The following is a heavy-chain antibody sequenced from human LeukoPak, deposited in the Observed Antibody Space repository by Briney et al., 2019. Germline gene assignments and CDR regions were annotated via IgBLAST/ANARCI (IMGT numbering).Heavy chain of an antibody. D-gene: IGHD6-19*01. Sequence: GASVKVSCKASGYTFSNYGISWVRQAPGLGLEWMGWTSYNGNTNYAQKFQDRVTMTTDTSTTTAYMELRSLKSDDTAVYYCARHSGSGWQALGYWGQGTLVTVSS. CDR1: GYTFSNYG. J-gene: IGHJ4*02. CDR3: ARHSGSGWQALGY. V-gene: IGHV1-18*04. CDR2: TSYNGNT.